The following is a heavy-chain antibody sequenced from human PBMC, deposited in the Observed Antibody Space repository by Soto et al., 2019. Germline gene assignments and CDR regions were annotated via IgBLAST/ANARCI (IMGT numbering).Heavy chain of an antibody. CDR3: AAEGYDSSGYKP. CDR1: GFTFTSSA. Sequence: SVKVSCKASGFTFTSSAVQWVRQARGQRLEWIGWIVVGSGNTNYAQKFQERATITRDMSTSTAYMELSSLRSEDTAVYYCAAEGYDSSGYKPWGQGTLVTVSS. J-gene: IGHJ4*02. D-gene: IGHD3-22*01. V-gene: IGHV1-58*01. CDR2: IVVGSGNT.